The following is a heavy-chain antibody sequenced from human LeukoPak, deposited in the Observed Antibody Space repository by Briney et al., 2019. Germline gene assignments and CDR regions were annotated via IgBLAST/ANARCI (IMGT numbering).Heavy chain of an antibody. Sequence: GGSLRLSCAASGFTFSSYGMHWVRQAPGKGLEWVSFIRYDGTNKYYADSVKGRFTISRDNSKNTLYLQMYSLRAEDTAVYYCAKISGYYPSDYWGQGTLVTVPS. D-gene: IGHD3-22*01. CDR2: IRYDGTNK. CDR3: AKISGYYPSDY. CDR1: GFTFSSYG. V-gene: IGHV3-30*02. J-gene: IGHJ4*02.